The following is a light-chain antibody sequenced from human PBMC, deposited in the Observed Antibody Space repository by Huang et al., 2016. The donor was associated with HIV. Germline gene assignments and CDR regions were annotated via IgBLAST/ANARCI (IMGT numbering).Light chain of an antibody. CDR2: DTS. CDR3: QQRKNWPLT. V-gene: IGKV3-11*01. CDR1: QSVSGY. J-gene: IGKJ4*01. Sequence: DTVLTQSPATLSLSPGGRATLSCRASQSVSGYLAWYQQKPGQAPRLLIDDTSNRVTCSPARFSGSGSGTDFTLTISSLEPEDFAVYYCQQRKNWPLTFGGGTKVEI.